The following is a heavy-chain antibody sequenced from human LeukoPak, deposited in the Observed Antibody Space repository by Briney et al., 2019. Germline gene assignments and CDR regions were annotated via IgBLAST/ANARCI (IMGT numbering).Heavy chain of an antibody. Sequence: PGGSLRLSCAASGFTVSSNYMSWVRQAPGKGLEWVSVIYSGGSTHYADSVKGRFTISRDNSKNTLYLQMNSLRAEDTAVYYCATLWFGELWEGLDAFDIWGQGTMVTVSS. CDR2: IYSGGST. V-gene: IGHV3-53*01. CDR1: GFTVSSNY. CDR3: ATLWFGELWEGLDAFDI. D-gene: IGHD3-10*01. J-gene: IGHJ3*02.